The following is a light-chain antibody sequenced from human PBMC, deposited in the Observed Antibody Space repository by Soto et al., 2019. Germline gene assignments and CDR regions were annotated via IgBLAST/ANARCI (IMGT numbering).Light chain of an antibody. CDR1: SSDVGSYNR. Sequence: QSALTQPPSVSGSPGQSVTISCTGTSSDVGSYNRVSWYQQPPGTAPKLMIYEVSNRPSGVPDRFSGSKSGNTASLTISGLQAEDEADYYCSLYTSSSPYVFGNGTKVTV. CDR3: SLYTSSSPYV. CDR2: EVS. V-gene: IGLV2-18*01. J-gene: IGLJ1*01.